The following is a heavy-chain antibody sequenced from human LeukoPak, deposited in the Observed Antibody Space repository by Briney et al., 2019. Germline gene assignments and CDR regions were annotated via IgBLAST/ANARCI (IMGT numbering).Heavy chain of an antibody. CDR1: GGTFSSYA. CDR2: IIPIFGTA. V-gene: IGHV1-69*05. D-gene: IGHD5-24*01. J-gene: IGHJ4*02. CDR3: ARMDGYNRIFDY. Sequence: SVKVSCKASGGTFSSYAISWVRQAPGQGLGWMGGIIPIFGTANYAQKFQGRVTITTDESTSTAYMELSSLRSEDTAVCYCARMDGYNRIFDYWGQGTLVTVSS.